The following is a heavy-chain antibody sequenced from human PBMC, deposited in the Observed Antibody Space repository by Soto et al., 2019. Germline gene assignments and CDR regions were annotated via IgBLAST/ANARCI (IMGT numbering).Heavy chain of an antibody. CDR2: INHSGST. D-gene: IGHD3-3*01. CDR3: ARGQDDYDFWSALPGFDY. J-gene: IGHJ4*02. V-gene: IGHV4-34*01. CDR1: GGSFSGYY. Sequence: PSETLSLTCAVYGGSFSGYYWSWIRQPPGKGLEWIGEINHSGSTNYNPSLKSRVTISVDTSKNQFSLKLSSVTAADTAVYYCARGQDDYDFWSALPGFDYWGQGTLVTVSS.